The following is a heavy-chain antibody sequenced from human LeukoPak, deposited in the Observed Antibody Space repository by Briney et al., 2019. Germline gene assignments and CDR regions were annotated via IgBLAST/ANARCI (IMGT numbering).Heavy chain of an antibody. J-gene: IGHJ4*02. CDR2: IIPIFGTA. D-gene: IGHD6-13*01. Sequence: ASVKVSCKASGGTFSSYAISWVRQAPGQGLEWMGGIIPIFGTANYAQKFRGRVTITADKSTSTAYMELRSLRSDDTAVYYCARSGIAAAGTSDYWGQGTLVTVSS. CDR3: ARSGIAAAGTSDY. V-gene: IGHV1-69*06. CDR1: GGTFSSYA.